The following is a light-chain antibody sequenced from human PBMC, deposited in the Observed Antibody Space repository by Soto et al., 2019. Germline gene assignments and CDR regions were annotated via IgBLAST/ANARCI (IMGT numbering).Light chain of an antibody. CDR3: QQYESYLRT. CDR1: QSISGW. Sequence: IQMTQSPSTLSASVGDRVTITCRASQSISGWLAWYQQKPGKAPKLLIYKASTLKSGVPSRFSGSGSGTEFTLTISSLQPDDFATYFCQQYESYLRTFGQGTKVDI. V-gene: IGKV1-5*03. CDR2: KAS. J-gene: IGKJ1*01.